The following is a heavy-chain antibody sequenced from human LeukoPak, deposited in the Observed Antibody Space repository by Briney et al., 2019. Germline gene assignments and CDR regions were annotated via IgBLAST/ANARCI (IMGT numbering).Heavy chain of an antibody. Sequence: GGSLRLSCAASGFTFSSYWMHWVRQAPGKGLVWVSRIYSDGSSTSYADSVKGRFTISRDNAKNTLYLQMNSLRAEDTAVYYCARGVTIFGVVIKFYNWFDPWGQGTLVTVSS. J-gene: IGHJ5*02. V-gene: IGHV3-74*01. D-gene: IGHD3-3*01. CDR1: GFTFSSYW. CDR3: ARGVTIFGVVIKFYNWFDP. CDR2: IYSDGSST.